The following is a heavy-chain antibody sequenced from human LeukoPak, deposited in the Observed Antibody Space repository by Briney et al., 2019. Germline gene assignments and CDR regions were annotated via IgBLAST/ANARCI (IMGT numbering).Heavy chain of an antibody. CDR1: GFTFRKYW. V-gene: IGHV3-74*01. CDR2: INPDDGST. D-gene: IGHD2-21*01. Sequence: GGSLRLSCAASGFTFRKYWLHWVRQAPGKGLVWVSRINPDDGSTSYADSVKGRFAISRDNAKSTLYLQMNSLRAEDTAVYYCLTIVETDLDAFDIWGQGTKVTVSS. J-gene: IGHJ3*02. CDR3: LTIVETDLDAFDI.